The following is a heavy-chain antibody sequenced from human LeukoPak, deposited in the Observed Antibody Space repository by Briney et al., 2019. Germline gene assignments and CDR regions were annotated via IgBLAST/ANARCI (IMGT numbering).Heavy chain of an antibody. CDR1: GYSVTTYW. V-gene: IGHV5-51*01. CDR3: ARREGCSSTSCPPDS. Sequence: GESLKISRRSSGYSVTTYWIAWGRQRPGKGVEWVGIIYPGDSDTRYSTSFQGQVTMSADKSINTTYLLWSSLEASDTGMYYCARREGCSSTSCPPDSWGQGTLVTVSS. J-gene: IGHJ4*02. D-gene: IGHD2-2*01. CDR2: IYPGDSDT.